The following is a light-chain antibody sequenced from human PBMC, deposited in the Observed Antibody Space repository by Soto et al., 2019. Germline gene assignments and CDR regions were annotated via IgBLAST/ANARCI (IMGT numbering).Light chain of an antibody. J-gene: IGKJ1*01. Sequence: EIVMTQSPATLSLSPGERATLSCRASQSVSSNLALYQQKPGQAPRILIYGATTRATGIPARFSGSGSGTEFHLTISILRSEDFAVFYCQQYNNWPRPFGQGTKVEIK. CDR1: QSVSSN. CDR2: GAT. CDR3: QQYNNWPRP. V-gene: IGKV3-15*01.